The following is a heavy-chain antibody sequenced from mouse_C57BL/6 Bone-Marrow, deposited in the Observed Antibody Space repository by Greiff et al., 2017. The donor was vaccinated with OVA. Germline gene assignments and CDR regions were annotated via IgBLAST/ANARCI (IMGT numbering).Heavy chain of an antibody. CDR2: IRNKANGYTT. J-gene: IGHJ2*01. CDR3: ARYNGSFDY. V-gene: IGHV7-3*01. Sequence: EVQVVESGGGLVQPGGSLSLSCAASGFTFTDYYMSWVRQPPGKALEWLGFIRNKANGYTTEYSASVKGRFTISRDNSQSILYLQMNALRAEDSATYYCARYNGSFDYWGQGTTLTVSS. CDR1: GFTFTDYY.